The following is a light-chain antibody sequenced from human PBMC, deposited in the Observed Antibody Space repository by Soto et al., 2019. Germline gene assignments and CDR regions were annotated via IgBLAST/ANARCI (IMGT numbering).Light chain of an antibody. CDR2: SNI. Sequence: QSVLTQSPSASGTPGQGVTISCSGSSSNIGSNTVDWYQQFPGTAPKLLIYSNIKRPSGVPDRFSGSKSVTSASLAIRGLQSEDEADYFCATWDGSLGAYVFGTGTKVTVL. CDR1: SSNIGSNT. CDR3: ATWDGSLGAYV. J-gene: IGLJ1*01. V-gene: IGLV1-44*01.